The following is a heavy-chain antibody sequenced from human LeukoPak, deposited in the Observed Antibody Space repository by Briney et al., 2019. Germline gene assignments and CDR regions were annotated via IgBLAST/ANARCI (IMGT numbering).Heavy chain of an antibody. J-gene: IGHJ5*02. CDR2: INPNSGGT. CDR1: GYTFTGYY. V-gene: IGHV1-2*02. D-gene: IGHD3-10*01. Sequence: GASVKVSCKASGYTFTGYYMHWVRQAPGQGLEWMGWINPNSGGTNYAQKFQGRVTMTRDTSISTAYMELSRLRSDDTAVYYCARANGRNYYGSGSWFDPWGQGTLVTVSS. CDR3: ARANGRNYYGSGSWFDP.